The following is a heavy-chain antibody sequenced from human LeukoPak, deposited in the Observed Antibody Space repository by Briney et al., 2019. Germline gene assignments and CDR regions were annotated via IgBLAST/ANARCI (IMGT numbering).Heavy chain of an antibody. J-gene: IGHJ4*02. CDR2: IYYSGST. V-gene: IGHV4-59*11. D-gene: IGHD3-22*01. CDR3: ARSFSPNYYDLLDY. CDR1: GGSISSHY. Sequence: PSETLSLTCTVSGGSISSHYWSWIRQPLGKGLEWIGYIYYSGSTNYNPSLKSRVTISVDTSKNQFSLKLNSVTAADTAMYYCARSFSPNYYDLLDYWGQGTLVTVSS.